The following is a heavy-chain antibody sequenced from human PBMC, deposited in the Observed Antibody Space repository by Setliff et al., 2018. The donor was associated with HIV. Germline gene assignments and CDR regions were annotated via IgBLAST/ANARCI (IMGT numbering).Heavy chain of an antibody. CDR2: INHSGST. V-gene: IGHV4-39*07. J-gene: IGHJ4*02. CDR3: ARRTLITGYDY. CDR1: GGSISSSSHY. D-gene: IGHD3-16*01. Sequence: SETLSLTCTVSGGSISSSSHYWSWIRQPPGKGLEWIGEINHSGSTDYNPSLKSRVTISVDTSKNQFSLNLSSVTAADTAVYYCARRTLITGYDYWGQGTLVTVS.